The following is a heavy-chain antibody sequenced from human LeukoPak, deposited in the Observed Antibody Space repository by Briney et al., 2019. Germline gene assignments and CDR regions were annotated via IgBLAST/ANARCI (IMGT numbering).Heavy chain of an antibody. V-gene: IGHV3-30*02. J-gene: IGHJ4*02. CDR3: TRDHVGATVEFDS. D-gene: IGHD1-26*01. CDR2: IRYDGSNK. Sequence: GGSLRLSCAASGFTFSSYGMHWVRQAPGKGLEWVAFIRYDGSNKYYADSVKGRFTISRDNAKNSPYLQMDSLRAEDTAVYYCTRDHVGATVEFDSWGQGTLVTVSS. CDR1: GFTFSSYG.